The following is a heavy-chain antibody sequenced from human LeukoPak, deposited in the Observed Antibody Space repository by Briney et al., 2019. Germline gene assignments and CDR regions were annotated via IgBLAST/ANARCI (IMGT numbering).Heavy chain of an antibody. CDR1: GESFSGYY. D-gene: IGHD6-19*01. V-gene: IGHV4-34*01. Sequence: PSETLSLTCAVYGESFSGYYWSWIRQPPGKGLEWIGEINHSGSTNYNPSLKSRVTISKDTSKIQFSLKLTSVTVADTAVYYCARGDPSSSTSTSGWPFDYWGQGTLVTVSS. CDR2: INHSGST. CDR3: ARGDPSSSTSTSGWPFDY. J-gene: IGHJ4*02.